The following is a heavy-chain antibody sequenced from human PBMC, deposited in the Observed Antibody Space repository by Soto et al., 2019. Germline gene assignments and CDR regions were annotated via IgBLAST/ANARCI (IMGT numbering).Heavy chain of an antibody. J-gene: IGHJ5*02. Sequence: QVQLQESGPGLVKPSQTLSLTCTVSGGSISRGDYFWNWIRQPPGKGLEWIGYIYDSGTTYYNPSLKGRVTLSASPSKNQFSLKLSSVTAADTGVYYCARDTAMISGWFDPWGQGTLVTVSS. V-gene: IGHV4-30-4*01. CDR3: ARDTAMISGWFDP. CDR1: GGSISRGDYF. CDR2: IYDSGTT. D-gene: IGHD5-18*01.